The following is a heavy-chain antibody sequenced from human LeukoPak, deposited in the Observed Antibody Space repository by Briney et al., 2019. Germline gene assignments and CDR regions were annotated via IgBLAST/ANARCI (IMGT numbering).Heavy chain of an antibody. CDR2: INPNSGGT. V-gene: IGHV1-2*02. D-gene: IGHD1-26*01. CDR3: ARRGSSVGGSYYSFDY. J-gene: IGHJ4*02. Sequence: ASVKVSCKASGYTFTGYYKHWVRQAPGQGLEWMGWINPNSGGTNYAQKFQGRVTMTRDTSISTAYMELSRLRSDDTAVYYCARRGSSVGGSYYSFDYWGQGTLVTVSS. CDR1: GYTFTGYY.